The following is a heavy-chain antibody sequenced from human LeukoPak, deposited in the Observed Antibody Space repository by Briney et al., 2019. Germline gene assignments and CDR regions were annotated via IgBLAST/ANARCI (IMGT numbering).Heavy chain of an antibody. Sequence: KPGGSLRLSCAASGFIFSDYYMTWIRQAPGEGLEWVSYISSSGSTVYYADSVKGRFTISRDNAKNSLYLQMNSLRAEDTAVYYCARVYRSGGSIDYWGQGTLVTVSS. V-gene: IGHV3-11*04. CDR1: GFIFSDYY. CDR3: ARVYRSGGSIDY. CDR2: ISSSGSTV. J-gene: IGHJ4*02. D-gene: IGHD2-15*01.